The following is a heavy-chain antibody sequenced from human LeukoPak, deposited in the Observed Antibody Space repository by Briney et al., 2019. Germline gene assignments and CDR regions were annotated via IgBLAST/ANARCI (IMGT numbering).Heavy chain of an antibody. CDR2: INWNGGST. Sequence: GGSLRLSCAASGFTFDDYGMSWVRQAPGKGLEWVSGINWNGGSTGYADSVKGRFTISRDNAKNSPYLQMNSLRAEDKALYYCARDKGTVVTLYYYYYMDVWGKGTTVTVSS. J-gene: IGHJ6*03. D-gene: IGHD4-23*01. CDR1: GFTFDDYG. V-gene: IGHV3-20*04. CDR3: ARDKGTVVTLYYYYYMDV.